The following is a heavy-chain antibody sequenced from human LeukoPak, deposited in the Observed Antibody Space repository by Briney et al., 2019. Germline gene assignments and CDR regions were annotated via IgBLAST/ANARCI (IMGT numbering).Heavy chain of an antibody. V-gene: IGHV3-30*02. CDR3: ATYYGSGSDSYYYYMDA. J-gene: IGHJ6*03. CDR2: IRYDGSNK. D-gene: IGHD3-10*01. Sequence: PGGSLRLSCAASGFTFSSYGMHWVRQAPGKGLEWVAFIRYDGSNKYYADSVKGRFTISRDNSKNTLYLQMNSLRAEDTAVYYCATYYGSGSDSYYYYMDAWGRGTTVTVSS. CDR1: GFTFSSYG.